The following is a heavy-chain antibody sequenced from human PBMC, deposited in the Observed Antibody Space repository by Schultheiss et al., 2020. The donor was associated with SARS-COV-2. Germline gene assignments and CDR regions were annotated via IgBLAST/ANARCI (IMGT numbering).Heavy chain of an antibody. CDR3: ARGGTIFGVVSWFDP. CDR1: GGSISSSSYY. CDR2: IYYSGST. Sequence: ESLKISCTVSGGSISSSSYYWGWIRQPPGKGLEWIGSIYYSGSTYYNPSLKSRVTISVDTSKNQFSLKLSSVTAADTAVYYCARGGTIFGVVSWFDPWGQGTLVTVSS. D-gene: IGHD3-3*01. J-gene: IGHJ5*02. V-gene: IGHV4-39*07.